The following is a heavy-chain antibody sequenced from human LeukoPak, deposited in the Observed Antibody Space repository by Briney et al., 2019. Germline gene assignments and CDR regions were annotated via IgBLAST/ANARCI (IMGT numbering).Heavy chain of an antibody. V-gene: IGHV3-74*01. CDR3: SSLYSPGAFDI. J-gene: IGHJ3*02. CDR2: INSDGSST. CDR1: GFTFSSYW. Sequence: GGSLRLSCAASGFTFSSYWMYWVRQAPGKGLVWVSRINSDGSSTSYADSAKGRFTISRGNAKNTLYLQMNSLRAEDTAVYYCSSLYSPGAFDIWGQGTVVTVSS. D-gene: IGHD5-12*01.